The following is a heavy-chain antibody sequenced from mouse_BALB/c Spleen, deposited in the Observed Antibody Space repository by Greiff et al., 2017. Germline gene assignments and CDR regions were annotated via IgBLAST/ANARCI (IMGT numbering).Heavy chain of an antibody. CDR2: ISSGGST. V-gene: IGHV5-6-5*01. CDR1: GFTFSSYA. J-gene: IGHJ2*01. Sequence: EVHLVESGGGLVKPGGSLKLSCAASGFTFSSYAMSWVRQTPEKRLEWVASISSGGSTYYPDSVKGRFTISRDNARNILYLQMSSLRSEDTAMYYCARDYYGSSSDYWGQGTTLTVSS. D-gene: IGHD1-1*01. CDR3: ARDYYGSSSDY.